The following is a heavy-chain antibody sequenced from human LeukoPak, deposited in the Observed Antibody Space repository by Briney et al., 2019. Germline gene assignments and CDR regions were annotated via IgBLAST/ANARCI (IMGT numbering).Heavy chain of an antibody. V-gene: IGHV4-34*01. Sequence: SETLSLTCAVYGGSISGYYWSWIRQPPGKGLEWIGEINHSGSTNYNPSLKSRVTISVDTSKNQFSLKLSSVTAADTAVYYCARGRFGRTIPASTFDYWGQGTLVTVSS. D-gene: IGHD1-1*01. CDR3: ARGRFGRTIPASTFDY. CDR2: INHSGST. J-gene: IGHJ4*02. CDR1: GGSISGYY.